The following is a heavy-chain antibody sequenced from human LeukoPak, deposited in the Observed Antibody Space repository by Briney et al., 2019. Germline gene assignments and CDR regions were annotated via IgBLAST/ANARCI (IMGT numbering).Heavy chain of an antibody. CDR3: AKGPPSTYCSSTSCRNYDAFDI. J-gene: IGHJ3*02. V-gene: IGHV3-23*01. Sequence: GGSLRLSCAASGFTFSSYAMSWVRQAPGKGLEWVSAISGSGGSTYYADSVKGRFTISRDNSKNTLYLQMNSLRAEDTAVHYCAKGPPSTYCSSTSCRNYDAFDIWGQGTMVTVSS. D-gene: IGHD2-2*01. CDR1: GFTFSSYA. CDR2: ISGSGGST.